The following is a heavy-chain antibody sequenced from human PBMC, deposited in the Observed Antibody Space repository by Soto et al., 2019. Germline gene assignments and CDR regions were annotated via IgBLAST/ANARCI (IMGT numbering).Heavy chain of an antibody. J-gene: IGHJ4*02. D-gene: IGHD3-3*01. CDR1: GGSISRDDYY. CDR3: ATHRTFEVVAYYLDY. V-gene: IGHV4-30-4*02. Sequence: SETLSLTCTVSGGSISRDDYYWSWLRQPPGKGFEWIRYIYYTGSTYHNPSLKCQLTLTGDTSKNQFSLMLSSVHAADTAVYYCATHRTFEVVAYYLDYRGQRTLVTVS. CDR2: IYYTGST.